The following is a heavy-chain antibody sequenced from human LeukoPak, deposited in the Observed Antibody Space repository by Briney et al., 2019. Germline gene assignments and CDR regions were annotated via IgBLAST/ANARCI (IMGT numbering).Heavy chain of an antibody. V-gene: IGHV3-30-3*01. CDR3: AGGRVGGDY. CDR1: GFTFSSYA. D-gene: IGHD3-16*01. Sequence: GSLRLSCAASGFTFSSYAMHWVRQAPGKGLEWVAVISYDGSNKYYADSAKGRFTISRDNSKNTLYLQMNSLRAEDTAVYYCAGGRVGGDYWGQGTLVTVSS. CDR2: ISYDGSNK. J-gene: IGHJ4*02.